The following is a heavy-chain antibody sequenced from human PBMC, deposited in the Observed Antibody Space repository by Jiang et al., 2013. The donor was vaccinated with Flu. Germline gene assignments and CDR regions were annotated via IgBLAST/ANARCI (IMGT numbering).Heavy chain of an antibody. Sequence: GSGLVKPSETLSLTCTVSGGSISSSSYYWGWIRQPPGKGLEWIGSIYYSGSTYYNPSLKSRVTISVDTSKNQFSLKLSSVTAADTAVYYCARAARREAMGPFDYWGQGTLVTVSS. CDR1: GGSISSSSYY. J-gene: IGHJ4*02. CDR3: ARAARREAMGPFDY. D-gene: IGHD5-18*01. CDR2: IYYSGST. V-gene: IGHV4-39*01.